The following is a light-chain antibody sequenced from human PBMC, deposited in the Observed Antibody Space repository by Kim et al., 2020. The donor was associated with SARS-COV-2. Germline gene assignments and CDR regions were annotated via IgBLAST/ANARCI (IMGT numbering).Light chain of an antibody. CDR2: DVT. CDR3: CSFAGSYTPVI. CDR1: SSDVGHYDF. Sequence: QSVTISCNGTSSDVGHYDFVSWYQQYPGKAPKLMIFDVTKRPSGVPDRFSGSKSGNTASLTISGLQAEDDADYHCCSFAGSYTPVIFGGGTQLTVL. J-gene: IGLJ2*01. V-gene: IGLV2-11*03.